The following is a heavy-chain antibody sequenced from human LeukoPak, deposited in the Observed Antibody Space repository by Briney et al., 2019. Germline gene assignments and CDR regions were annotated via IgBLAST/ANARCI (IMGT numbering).Heavy chain of an antibody. CDR3: ARDLGASGITIFGVVIIDDAFDI. Sequence: NPSETLSLTCTVSGGSISSYYWSWIRQPPGKGLEWIGYIYYSGSTNYNPSLKSRVTISVDTSKNQFSLKLSSVTAADTAVYYCARDLGASGITIFGVVIIDDAFDIWGQGTMVTVSS. CDR2: IYYSGST. J-gene: IGHJ3*02. D-gene: IGHD3-3*01. CDR1: GGSISSYY. V-gene: IGHV4-59*12.